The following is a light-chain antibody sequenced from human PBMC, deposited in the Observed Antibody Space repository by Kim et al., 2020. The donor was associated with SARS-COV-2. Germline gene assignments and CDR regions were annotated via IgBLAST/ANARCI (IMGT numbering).Light chain of an antibody. V-gene: IGLV3-1*01. J-gene: IGLJ1*01. CDR3: QTWDSRTASYV. Sequence: PGQTATITCSGDELRDKFAGLYQQQAGHSPIMFIYQDNKRPSGITERFSGSNSGNTATLTISGTQAMDEADYYCQTWDSRTASYVFGTGTKVTVL. CDR2: QDN. CDR1: ELRDKF.